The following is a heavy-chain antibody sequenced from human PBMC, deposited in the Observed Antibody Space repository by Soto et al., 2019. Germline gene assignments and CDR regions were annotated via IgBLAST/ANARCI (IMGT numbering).Heavy chain of an antibody. V-gene: IGHV3-64*01. CDR3: AREGADDFGGYYFDY. Sequence: EVQLVESGGGLVQPGGSLRLSCAASGFTFSNYAMHWVRQAPGKGLEYVSAINSNGGTSYYANSVKGRFTISRDNSKNMRYLQMGSLRAEDMAVYYCAREGADDFGGYYFDYWGQGTLVTVSS. J-gene: IGHJ4*02. D-gene: IGHD3-3*01. CDR1: GFTFSNYA. CDR2: INSNGGTS.